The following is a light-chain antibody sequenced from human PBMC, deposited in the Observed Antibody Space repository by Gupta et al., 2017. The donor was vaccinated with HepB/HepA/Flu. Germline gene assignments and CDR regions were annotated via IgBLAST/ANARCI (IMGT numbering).Light chain of an antibody. CDR1: SNDVGAYTY. J-gene: IGLJ1*01. Sequence: QSALTQPASVSGSPGQSITISCTGTSNDVGAYTYVSWYQQHPGKAPTLMIYDVSNRPSGVSNRFSGSKSGNPASLTISGLQADDEADYYCNSYTSSSTLDYVFGTGTKVTVL. CDR3: NSYTSSSTLDYV. V-gene: IGLV2-14*03. CDR2: DVS.